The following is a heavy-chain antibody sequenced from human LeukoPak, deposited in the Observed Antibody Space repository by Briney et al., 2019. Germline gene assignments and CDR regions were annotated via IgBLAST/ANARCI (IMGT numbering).Heavy chain of an antibody. V-gene: IGHV3-23*01. CDR1: GFTFSTYA. J-gene: IGHJ4*02. D-gene: IGHD2-15*01. CDR2: ISAGGRTT. Sequence: GGSLRLSCSGSGFTFSTYAMSWVRQTPGQGLEWVSGISAGGRTTFHTDSVKGRFTISRDNSKNTLYLQMNSLRVEDTAIYYCAKPKCSDTTCYRFFDYWGQGLVVTVSS. CDR3: AKPKCSDTTCYRFFDY.